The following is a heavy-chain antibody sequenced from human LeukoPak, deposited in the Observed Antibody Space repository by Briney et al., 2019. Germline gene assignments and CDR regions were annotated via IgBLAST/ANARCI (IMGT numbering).Heavy chain of an antibody. CDR2: INPNSGGT. J-gene: IGHJ1*01. Sequence: GASVKVSCKASGYTFTGYYMHWVRQAPGQGLEWMGWINPNSGGTNYAQKFQGRVTMTRDTSISTAYMELSRLRSDDTAVYYCARVGKWGDAQEYFQHWGQGTLVTVSS. CDR1: GYTFTGYY. V-gene: IGHV1-2*02. CDR3: ARVGKWGDAQEYFQH. D-gene: IGHD3-16*01.